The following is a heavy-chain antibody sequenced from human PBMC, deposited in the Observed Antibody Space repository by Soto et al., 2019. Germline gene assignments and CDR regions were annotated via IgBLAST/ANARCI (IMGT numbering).Heavy chain of an antibody. D-gene: IGHD3-10*01. J-gene: IGHJ6*02. CDR1: GGTFSSYA. CDR3: ARDQWDGSGSYLGRAPGFGYYYGMDV. CDR2: IIPIFGTA. V-gene: IGHV1-69*01. Sequence: QVQLVQSGAEVKKPGSSAKVSCKASGGTFSSYAISWVRQAPGQGLEWMGGIIPIFGTANYAQKFQGRVTITADESTSTAYMELSSLRSEDTAVYYCARDQWDGSGSYLGRAPGFGYYYGMDVWGQGTTVTVSS.